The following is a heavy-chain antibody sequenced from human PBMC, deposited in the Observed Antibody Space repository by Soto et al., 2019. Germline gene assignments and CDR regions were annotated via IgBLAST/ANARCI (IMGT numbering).Heavy chain of an antibody. CDR3: AGNPRSLGGFWGALDI. V-gene: IGHV1-46*01. J-gene: IGHJ3*02. CDR2: INPSGGST. Sequence: ASVKVSCKASGYTFTSYYMHWVRQAPGQGLEWMGIINPSGGSTSYAQKFQGRVTMTRDTSTSIVYMELSSLRSEDTAVYYCAGNPRSLGGFWGALDIWGQGTMVTVS. CDR1: GYTFTSYY. D-gene: IGHD3-16*01.